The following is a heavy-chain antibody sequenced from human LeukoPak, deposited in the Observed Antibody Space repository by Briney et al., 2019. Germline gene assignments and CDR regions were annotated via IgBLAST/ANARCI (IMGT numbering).Heavy chain of an antibody. CDR1: GGSISSSDW. V-gene: IGHV4-4*02. Sequence: SETLSLTCAVSGGSISSSDWWSWVRQPPGRGLEWIGYIYRTEDNNYNPSLTSRVTMSVDKSQNQFSLKLTSVPAADTAVNYCARDPHCSSSNCPYDYWGQGILVIVSS. D-gene: IGHD2-2*01. CDR3: ARDPHCSSSNCPYDY. J-gene: IGHJ4*02. CDR2: IYRTEDN.